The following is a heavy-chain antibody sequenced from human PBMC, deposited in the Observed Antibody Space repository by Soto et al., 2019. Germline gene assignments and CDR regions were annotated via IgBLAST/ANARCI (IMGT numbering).Heavy chain of an antibody. CDR3: AREDRGAFDY. CDR1: GDSVSSNSST. CDR2: TYHRSKWYN. Sequence: PSQTRSLTCAISGDSVSSNSSTWNCIRQSPSRGLEWLGRTYHRSKWYNDYAVSVKSRIIINPETSKNQISLQLNSVTPEDTAVYYCAREDRGAFDYWGQGALVTVSS. V-gene: IGHV6-1*01. J-gene: IGHJ4*02. D-gene: IGHD2-15*01.